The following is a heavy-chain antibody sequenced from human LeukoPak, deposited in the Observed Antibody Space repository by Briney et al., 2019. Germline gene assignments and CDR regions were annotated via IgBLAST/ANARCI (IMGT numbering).Heavy chain of an antibody. CDR1: GYTLTELS. J-gene: IGHJ6*03. D-gene: IGHD1-26*01. Sequence: ASVKVSCKVSGYTLTELSMHWVRQAPGKGLEWVGGFDPEDGETIYAQKFQGRVTMTEDTSTDTAYMELSSLRSEDTAVYYCATSYSGSYLSYYYYYYMDVWGKGTTVTVSS. CDR3: ATSYSGSYLSYYYYYYMDV. V-gene: IGHV1-24*01. CDR2: FDPEDGET.